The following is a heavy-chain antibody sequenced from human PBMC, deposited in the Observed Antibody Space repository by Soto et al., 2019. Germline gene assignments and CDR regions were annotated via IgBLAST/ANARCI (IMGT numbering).Heavy chain of an antibody. J-gene: IGHJ4*02. CDR1: GFTFSSYG. CDR2: ISYDGSNK. D-gene: IGHD5-12*01. CDR3: AKSTYNGYPFDY. Sequence: QVQLVESGGGVVQPGRSLRLSCAASGFTFSSYGMHWVRQAPGKGLEGVAVISYDGSNKYYADSVKGRFTISRDNSKNTLYLQMNSLRAEDTAVYYCAKSTYNGYPFDYWGQGTLVTVSS. V-gene: IGHV3-30*18.